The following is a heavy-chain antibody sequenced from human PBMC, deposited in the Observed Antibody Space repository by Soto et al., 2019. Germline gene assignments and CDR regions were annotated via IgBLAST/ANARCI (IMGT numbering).Heavy chain of an antibody. CDR1: GFTFSSYG. V-gene: IGHV3-23*01. J-gene: IGHJ4*02. CDR3: AKDRRAGGNYGFYSDF. CDR2: SSATGAGT. D-gene: IGHD1-7*01. Sequence: GGSLRLSCAASGFTFSSYGMTWFRQAPGKGLEWVSFSSATGAGTYYADSVKGRFTISRDNSKNTLYLQMTSLRADDTAVYYCAKDRRAGGNYGFYSDFWGQGALVTVSS.